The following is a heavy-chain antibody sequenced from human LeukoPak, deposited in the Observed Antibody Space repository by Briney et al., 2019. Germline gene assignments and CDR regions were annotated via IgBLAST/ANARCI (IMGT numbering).Heavy chain of an antibody. J-gene: IGHJ4*02. CDR3: ARRRLPRPFDY. CDR2: INHSGST. V-gene: IGHV4-34*01. CDR1: GGDFSGYY. D-gene: IGHD4-11*01. Sequence: SETLSITCAGYGGDFSGYYWSHIREPPAKPLHRIGEINHSGSTNYNPSLKGRVTISVDTSKNQFSLKLSSVTAADTAVYYCARRRLPRPFDYWGQGTLVTVSS.